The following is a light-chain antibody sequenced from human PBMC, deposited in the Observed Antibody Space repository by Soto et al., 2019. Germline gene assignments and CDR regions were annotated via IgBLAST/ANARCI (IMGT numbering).Light chain of an antibody. CDR3: SSYTSINTLV. V-gene: IGLV2-14*01. CDR1: SSDVGGYNY. J-gene: IGLJ1*01. Sequence: QSVLTQPASVSGSPGQSITISCTGTSSDVGGYNYVSWYQQHPGKAPKLMIYEVSNRPSGVSNRFSGSKSGNTASLTISGLQAEDEADYYCSSYTSINTLVFGIGTKFTVL. CDR2: EVS.